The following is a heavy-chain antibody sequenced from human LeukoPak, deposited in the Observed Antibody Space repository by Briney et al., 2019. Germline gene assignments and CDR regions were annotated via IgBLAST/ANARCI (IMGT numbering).Heavy chain of an antibody. CDR2: INHSGST. Sequence: SETLSLICAVYGGSFSGYYWSWIRQPPGKGLEWMGEINHSGSTNYNPSLKSRVTISVDTSKNQFSLKLSSVTAADTAVYYCARGGAPSYSSSWYVWFDPWGQGTLVTVSS. D-gene: IGHD6-13*01. V-gene: IGHV4-34*01. CDR1: GGSFSGYY. J-gene: IGHJ5*02. CDR3: ARGGAPSYSSSWYVWFDP.